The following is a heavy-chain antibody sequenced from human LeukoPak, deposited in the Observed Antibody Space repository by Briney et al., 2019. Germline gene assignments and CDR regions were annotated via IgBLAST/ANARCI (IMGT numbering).Heavy chain of an antibody. D-gene: IGHD2-15*01. J-gene: IGHJ6*04. V-gene: IGHV5-51*01. CDR1: GYSFTSYW. Sequence: GESLKISCKGSGYSFTSYWIGWVRQMPGKGLGWMGIIYPGDSDTRYSPSFQGQVTISADKSISTAYLQWSSLKASDTAMYYCARHVRVECSGGSCYSDYYGMDVWGKGTTVIVSS. CDR3: ARHVRVECSGGSCYSDYYGMDV. CDR2: IYPGDSDT.